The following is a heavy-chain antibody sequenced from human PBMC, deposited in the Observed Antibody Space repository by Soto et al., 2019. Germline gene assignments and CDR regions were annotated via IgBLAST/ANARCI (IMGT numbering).Heavy chain of an antibody. CDR3: ARGGGWVGEASFDS. Sequence: QVQLEQSGAEVKKPGASVKVSCKTSGYTFTSYTLHWVRQAPGQGLEWMGWINAGNGREKYSQRFQDRVSLSTDKSATTADMDLRSPGSEARAVYFCARGGGWVGEASFDSWGQGTQVTVSS. CDR1: GYTFTSYT. D-gene: IGHD3-10*01. V-gene: IGHV1-3*01. CDR2: INAGNGRE. J-gene: IGHJ4*02.